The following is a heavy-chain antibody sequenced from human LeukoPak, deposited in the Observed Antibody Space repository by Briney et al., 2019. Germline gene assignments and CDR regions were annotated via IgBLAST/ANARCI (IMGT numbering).Heavy chain of an antibody. CDR3: ARDAYYGSGSTTYYMDV. CDR1: GFTFSSYN. J-gene: IGHJ6*03. CDR2: ISSSSTYI. V-gene: IGHV3-21*01. D-gene: IGHD3-10*01. Sequence: PGGSLRLSCAASGFTFSSYNMNWVRQAPGKGLEWVSSISSSSTYIYYAESMKGRFPISRDNAKNSLYLQMNSLRAEDTAVYYCARDAYYGSGSTTYYMDVWGKGTTVTVSS.